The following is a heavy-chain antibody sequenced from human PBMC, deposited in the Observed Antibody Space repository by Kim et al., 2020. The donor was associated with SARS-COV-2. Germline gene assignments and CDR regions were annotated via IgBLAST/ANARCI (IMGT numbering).Heavy chain of an antibody. CDR1: GFTFSSYA. CDR2: ISYDGSNK. CDR3: ARSKLTGDDAFDI. J-gene: IGHJ3*02. Sequence: GGSLRLSCAASGFTFSSYAMHWVRQAPGKGLEWVAVISYDGSNKYYADSVKGRFTISRDNSKNTLYLQMNSLRAEDTAVYYCARSKLTGDDAFDIWGQGTMVTVSS. D-gene: IGHD1-7*01. V-gene: IGHV3-30-3*01.